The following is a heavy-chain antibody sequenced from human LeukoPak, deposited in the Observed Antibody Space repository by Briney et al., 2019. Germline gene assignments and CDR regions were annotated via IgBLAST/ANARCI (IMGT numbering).Heavy chain of an antibody. CDR2: TSGSGGST. CDR3: AKSYSSSWSRYYFDY. Sequence: GGSLRLSCAASGFTFSSYAMSRVRQAPGKGLEWVSATSGSGGSTYYADSVKGRFTISRDNSKNTLYLQMNSLRAEDTAVYYCAKSYSSSWSRYYFDYWGQGTLVTVSS. CDR1: GFTFSSYA. J-gene: IGHJ4*02. D-gene: IGHD6-13*01. V-gene: IGHV3-23*01.